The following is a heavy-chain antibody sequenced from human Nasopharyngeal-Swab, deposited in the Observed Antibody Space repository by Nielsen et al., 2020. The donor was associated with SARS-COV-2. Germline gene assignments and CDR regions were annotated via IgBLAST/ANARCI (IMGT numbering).Heavy chain of an antibody. V-gene: IGHV4-34*01. CDR3: ARGLYSGSHEYFDL. J-gene: IGHJ2*01. D-gene: IGHD1-26*01. CDR1: GGSLSSYY. Sequence: SETLSLTCAVYGGSLSSYYWSWIRQPPGKGLEWIGEINHSGSTNYNPSLKSRVTISVDTSKNQFSLKLSSVTAADTAVYYCARGLYSGSHEYFDLWGRGTLVTVSS. CDR2: INHSGST.